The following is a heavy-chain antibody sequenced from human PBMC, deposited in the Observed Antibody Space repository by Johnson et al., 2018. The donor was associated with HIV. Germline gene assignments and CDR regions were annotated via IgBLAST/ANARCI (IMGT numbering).Heavy chain of an antibody. CDR3: ARAPEVRGVDAIDI. V-gene: IGHV3-23*04. Sequence: VQLVESGGDLVLPGGSLRLSCAASGFTFSNYAMSWVRQAPGKGLQWVSTISGRAGRTDYADSVKGRFTISRDNAKNSLYLQMNILRAEDTAVYYCARAPEVRGVDAIDIWGQGTMVTVAS. CDR2: ISGRAGRT. CDR1: GFTFSNYA. D-gene: IGHD3-10*01. J-gene: IGHJ3*02.